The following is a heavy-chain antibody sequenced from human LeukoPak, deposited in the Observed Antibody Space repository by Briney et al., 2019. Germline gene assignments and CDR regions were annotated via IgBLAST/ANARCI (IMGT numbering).Heavy chain of an antibody. J-gene: IGHJ4*02. Sequence: SETLSLTCAVYGGXFSGYYCGWIRQPPGKGLEWIGSIYHSRSTYYNASLKSRATISADTSKNQFSLKLSSVTAADTAVYYCARHRWMEVYGSGSYYVDYWGQGTLVTVSS. CDR2: IYHSRST. D-gene: IGHD3-10*01. V-gene: IGHV4-34*01. CDR1: GGXFSGYY. CDR3: ARHRWMEVYGSGSYYVDY.